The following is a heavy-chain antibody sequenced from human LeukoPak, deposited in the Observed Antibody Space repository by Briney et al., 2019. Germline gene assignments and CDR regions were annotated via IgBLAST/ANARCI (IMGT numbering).Heavy chain of an antibody. Sequence: GGSLRLSCAASGFTFSSYSMTWVRQAPGKGLEWVSSISSSSSYIYYADSVKGRFTISRDNAKNSLCLQMGRLRAEDTAVSSCAREVPATGSAGDWYFDLWGRGTLVTVSS. CDR1: GFTFSSYS. D-gene: IGHD6-13*01. CDR2: ISSSSSYI. J-gene: IGHJ2*01. CDR3: AREVPATGSAGDWYFDL. V-gene: IGHV3-21*01.